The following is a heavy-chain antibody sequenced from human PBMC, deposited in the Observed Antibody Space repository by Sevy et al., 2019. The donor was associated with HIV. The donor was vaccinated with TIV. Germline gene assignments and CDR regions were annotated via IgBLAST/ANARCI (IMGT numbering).Heavy chain of an antibody. D-gene: IGHD3-10*01. CDR1: GGSFSGYY. J-gene: IGHJ4*02. CDR2: INHSGST. Sequence: SETLSLTCAVYGGSFSGYYWSWIRQPPGKGLEWIGEINHSGSTNYNPSLKSRLTISVDMSKNQFSLKLNSVTAADTAVYYWARGGSANPPPLWGQGTLVTVSS. CDR3: ARGGSANPPPL. V-gene: IGHV4-34*01.